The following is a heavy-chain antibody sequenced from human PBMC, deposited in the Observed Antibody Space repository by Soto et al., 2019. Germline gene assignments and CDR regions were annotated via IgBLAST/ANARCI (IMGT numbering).Heavy chain of an antibody. J-gene: IGHJ4*02. CDR2: ISYDGSNK. D-gene: IGHD6-13*01. CDR3: AKDSSLMAAGGTVDY. V-gene: IGHV3-30*18. CDR1: EFTFSTYG. Sequence: QVQLVESGGGVVQPGMSLRLSCAASEFTFSTYGMHWVRQAPGKGLEWVAVISYDGSNKYYADSVKGRFTISRDNSKNTLYLQMNSLTAEDTAVYYCAKDSSLMAAGGTVDYWGQGTLVTVSS.